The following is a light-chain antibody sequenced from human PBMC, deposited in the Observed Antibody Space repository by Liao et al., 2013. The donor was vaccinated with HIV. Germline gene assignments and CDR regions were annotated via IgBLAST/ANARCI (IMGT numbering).Light chain of an antibody. J-gene: IGLJ2*01. V-gene: IGLV3-1*01. CDR3: LAWDSSTVV. CDR2: QDN. CDR1: KLGDKY. Sequence: SYELTQPPSVSVSPGQTASITCSGDKLGDKYACWYQQTPGQSPVVVIYQDNKRPSGIPERFSGSNSGNTATLTISGTQAMDEADYYCLAWDSSTVVFGGGTKLTVL.